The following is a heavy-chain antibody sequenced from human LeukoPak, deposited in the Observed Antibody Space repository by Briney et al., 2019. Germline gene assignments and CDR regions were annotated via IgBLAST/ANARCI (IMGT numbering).Heavy chain of an antibody. CDR2: INQGGSVQ. CDR3: TSQGGAPGDY. D-gene: IGHD3-16*01. Sequence: GGSLRLSCAASGFTFRSYWMSWVRQAPGKGLEWVANINQGGSVQYYMDSVKGRFTISRDDAKNSLYVQMNSLKTEDTAVYYCTSQGGAPGDYWGQGTLVTVSS. V-gene: IGHV3-7*03. J-gene: IGHJ4*02. CDR1: GFTFRSYW.